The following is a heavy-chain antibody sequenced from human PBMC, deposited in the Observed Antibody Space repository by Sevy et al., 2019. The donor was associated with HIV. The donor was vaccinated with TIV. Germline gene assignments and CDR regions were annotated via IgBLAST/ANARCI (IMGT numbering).Heavy chain of an antibody. CDR2: ISAYNGNT. J-gene: IGHJ4*02. V-gene: IGHV1-18*04. CDR1: GYTFTSYG. CDR3: ARELIVGQPELRWYPIDY. D-gene: IGHD4-17*01. Sequence: ASVKVSCKASGYTFTSYGISWVRQAPGQGLEWMGWISAYNGNTNYAQKLQGRVTMTTDTSTGTAYMELRSLGSDDTAVYYCARELIVGQPELRWYPIDYWGQGTLVTVSS.